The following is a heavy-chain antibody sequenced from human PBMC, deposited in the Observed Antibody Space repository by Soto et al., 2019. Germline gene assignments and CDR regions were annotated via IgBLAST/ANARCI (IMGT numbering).Heavy chain of an antibody. V-gene: IGHV1-69*02. CDR1: GDTFNFYT. J-gene: IGHJ4*02. CDR2: FNPILSFS. CDR3: ATSFGSGRRAFDY. D-gene: IGHD3-10*01. Sequence: QVQLVQSGAEVKKPGSSVKVSCKASGDTFNFYTINWVRQSPGLGLEWMGRFNPILSFSNSALKFQGRVTITADKSTSTAYMVLSSLRSEDTAIYYWATSFGSGRRAFDYWGQGALVTVSS.